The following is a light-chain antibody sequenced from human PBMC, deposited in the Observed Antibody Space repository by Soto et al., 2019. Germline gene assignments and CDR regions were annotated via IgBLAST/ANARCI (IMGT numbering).Light chain of an antibody. CDR1: QSISTL. V-gene: IGKV1-39*01. J-gene: IGKJ1*01. CDR2: GVA. CDR3: QQTYSTPWT. Sequence: DVQMTQSPSSLSASVGDRVTITCRASQSISTLLSWYQQKPGKAPKLLMYGVATLQSGVPPRFSGRGSGTDFTLTISSLQPEDSAIYFCQQTYSTPWTFGQGTKVEIK.